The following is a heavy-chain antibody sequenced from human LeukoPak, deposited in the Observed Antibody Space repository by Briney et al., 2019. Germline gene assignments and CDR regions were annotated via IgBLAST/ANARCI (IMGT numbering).Heavy chain of an antibody. CDR2: IFYSGST. CDR3: ASSNLDY. J-gene: IGHJ4*02. Sequence: SETLSLTCTVSGGSISTSNYYWGWIRQPPGKGLEWIGNIFYSGSTYYSPSVKSRVTISLDTSRNQFSLKLNSVTAADTAVYYCASSNLDYWGQGTLVTVSS. V-gene: IGHV4-39*07. CDR1: GGSISTSNYY. D-gene: IGHD1-14*01.